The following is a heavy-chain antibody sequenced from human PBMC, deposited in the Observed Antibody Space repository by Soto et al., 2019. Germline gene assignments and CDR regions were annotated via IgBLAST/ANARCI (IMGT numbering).Heavy chain of an antibody. CDR3: ARRGSRNELYGMDV. CDR1: GYSFSSYW. CDR2: IFPADSDT. V-gene: IGHV5-51*01. J-gene: IGHJ6*02. Sequence: PGESLKISCEASGYSFSSYWIGWVRQMPGKGLEWMGIIFPADSDTRYSPSFQGQVTISADKSTSTAYLQWSSLKASDTAMYYCARRGSRNELYGMDVWGQGTTVTVSS. D-gene: IGHD1-1*01.